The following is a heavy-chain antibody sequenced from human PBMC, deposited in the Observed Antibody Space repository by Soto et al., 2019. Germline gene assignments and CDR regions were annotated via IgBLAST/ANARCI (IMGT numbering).Heavy chain of an antibody. Sequence: GGSLRLSCAASGFTFSSYAMSWVRQAPGKGLEWVSSISSSSSYIYYADSVKGRFTISRDNAKNSLYLQINSLRAEDTAVYYCARENDYGDYGVEGTLVTVSS. CDR2: ISSSSSYI. CDR1: GFTFSSYA. J-gene: IGHJ4*02. CDR3: ARENDYGDY. V-gene: IGHV3-21*01.